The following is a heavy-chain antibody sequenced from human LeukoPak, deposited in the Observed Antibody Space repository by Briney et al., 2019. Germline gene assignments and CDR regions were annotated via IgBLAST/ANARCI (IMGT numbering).Heavy chain of an antibody. Sequence: GGSLRLSCAASGFTFSYYTMNWVRQAPGKGLEWVSSISSSSIYIYYADSVKGRFTISRDNAKYSLYLQMNSLRPEDTAVYYCARVRYIAARQCWFDPWGQGTLVTVSS. D-gene: IGHD6-6*01. V-gene: IGHV3-21*01. CDR1: GFTFSYYT. CDR3: ARVRYIAARQCWFDP. CDR2: ISSSSIYI. J-gene: IGHJ5*02.